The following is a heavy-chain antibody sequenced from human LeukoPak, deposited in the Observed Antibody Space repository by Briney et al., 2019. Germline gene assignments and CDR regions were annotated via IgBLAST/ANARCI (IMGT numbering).Heavy chain of an antibody. CDR1: GASISSSY. Sequence: SETLSLTCTVSGASISSSYWSWIRQPPGKGPEWIGYIYYSGTTKYNPSLRSRVTISIDTSKNQFSLKVNSVTAADTAVYYCARGQPQRYNSDWYVNWFDPWGQGTLVSVSS. D-gene: IGHD6-19*01. J-gene: IGHJ5*02. CDR2: IYYSGTT. V-gene: IGHV4-59*01. CDR3: ARGQPQRYNSDWYVNWFDP.